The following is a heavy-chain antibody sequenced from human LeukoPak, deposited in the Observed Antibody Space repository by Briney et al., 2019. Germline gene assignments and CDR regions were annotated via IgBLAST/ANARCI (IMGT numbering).Heavy chain of an antibody. V-gene: IGHV1-24*01. Sequence: ASVKVSCKVSGYTLTELSIHWVRQAPGKRLEWMGGFDPEDGETIYAQRFQGRVTMTEDTSTGTAYMELSSLRSEDAAVYYCATVSYYYDSSGYQGYFQHWGQGTLVTVSS. CDR3: ATVSYYYDSSGYQGYFQH. CDR2: FDPEDGET. D-gene: IGHD3-22*01. J-gene: IGHJ1*01. CDR1: GYTLTELS.